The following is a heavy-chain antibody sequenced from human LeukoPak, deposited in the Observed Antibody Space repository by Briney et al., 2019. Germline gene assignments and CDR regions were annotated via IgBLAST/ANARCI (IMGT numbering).Heavy chain of an antibody. CDR1: GGSISSSNW. V-gene: IGHV4-4*02. Sequence: SETLSLTCAVSGGSISSSNWWSWVRQPPGKGLEWIGEMYPSGSTNYNPSLKSRVTISVDTSKNQFSLKLSSVTAADTAVYYCARHNPYYYGSGSYYNGGNWFDPWGQGTLVTVSS. J-gene: IGHJ5*02. CDR2: MYPSGST. D-gene: IGHD3-10*01. CDR3: ARHNPYYYGSGSYYNGGNWFDP.